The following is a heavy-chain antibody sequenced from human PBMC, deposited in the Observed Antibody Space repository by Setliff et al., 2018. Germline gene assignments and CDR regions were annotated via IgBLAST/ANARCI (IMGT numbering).Heavy chain of an antibody. Sequence: PSETLSLTCTVSGGSISSMSYYWGWIRQPPGKGLEWIGSIYHSGSSYYNSSLRSRVTISVDTSKNQFSLILRSVTAADTAVYYCARDQWVRSPPLSFSYGMDVWGQGTTVTVSS. V-gene: IGHV4-39*07. CDR3: ARDQWVRSPPLSFSYGMDV. CDR2: IYHSGSS. J-gene: IGHJ6*02. CDR1: GGSISSMSYY. D-gene: IGHD5-12*01.